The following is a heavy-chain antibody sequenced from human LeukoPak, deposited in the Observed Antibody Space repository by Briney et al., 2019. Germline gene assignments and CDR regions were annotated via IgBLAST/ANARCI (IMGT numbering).Heavy chain of an antibody. D-gene: IGHD6-25*01. CDR3: ARRAVY. J-gene: IGHJ4*02. CDR1: GFTVSSDY. CDR2: THSGGST. V-gene: IGHV3-53*01. Sequence: GGSLRLSCAASGFTVSSDYMTWVRQAPGKGLEWVPVTHSGGSTSYADSVKGRFTISRDNSKNTLYLQMNSLRAEDTAVYYCARRAVYWGQGTLVTVSS.